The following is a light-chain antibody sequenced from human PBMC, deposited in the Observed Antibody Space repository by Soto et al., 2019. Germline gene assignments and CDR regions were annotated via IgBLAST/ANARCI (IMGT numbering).Light chain of an antibody. V-gene: IGLV2-14*01. CDR3: SSYTDSNSFYV. CDR2: EVS. CDR1: SSDVGGHDY. Sequence: QSALTQPASVSGSPGQSITISCNGTSSDVGGHDYVSWYQQHPGKAPKLTIFEVSNRPSGVSNRFSGSKSGNTASLTISGRQADDEADDYCSSYTDSNSFYVFGSGTKLTVL. J-gene: IGLJ1*01.